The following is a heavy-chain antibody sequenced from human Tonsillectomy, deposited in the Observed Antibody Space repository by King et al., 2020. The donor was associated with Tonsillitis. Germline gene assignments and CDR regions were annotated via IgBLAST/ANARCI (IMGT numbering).Heavy chain of an antibody. CDR1: EFTFSNYW. CDR2: ITPVVGFI. Sequence: EVQLVESGGGLVQPGGSLRLSCAASEFTFSNYWIHWVRQAPGKGPVWVSRITPVVGFITYADSVKGRFTISRDNAKNTLYLQMNSLRAEDTAVYYCARDMTGPVDYWGQGTLVTVSS. CDR3: ARDMTGPVDY. V-gene: IGHV3-74*01. J-gene: IGHJ4*02. D-gene: IGHD1-14*01.